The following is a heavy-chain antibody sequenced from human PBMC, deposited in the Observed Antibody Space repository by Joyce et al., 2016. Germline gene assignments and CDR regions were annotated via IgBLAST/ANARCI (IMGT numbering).Heavy chain of an antibody. D-gene: IGHD2-8*01. J-gene: IGHJ6*02. CDR3: AGVRNGRMDV. Sequence: RLEESGGGLVQPGGSLRLSCVASGFTLSGDWMSWVGQAPGKGLEWVTNINDHGIEKYYVDSVKGRFTISRDDTKKSVYLQMNTLRAEDTAVYYCAGVRNGRMDVWGQGTAVTVSS. V-gene: IGHV3-7*03. CDR2: INDHGIEK. CDR1: GFTLSGDW.